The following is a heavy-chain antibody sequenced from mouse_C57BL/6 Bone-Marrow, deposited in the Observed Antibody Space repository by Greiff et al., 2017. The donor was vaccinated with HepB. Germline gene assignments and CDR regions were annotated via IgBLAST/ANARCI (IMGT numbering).Heavy chain of an antibody. Sequence: VQLVESGAELVRPGASVTLSCKASGYTFTDYEMHWVKQTPVHGLEWIGAIDPETGGTAYNQKFKGKAILTADKSSSTAYMELRSLTSEDSAVYYCTRSGGYDGLYWGQGTTLTVSS. CDR3: TRSGGYDGLY. CDR1: GYTFTDYE. V-gene: IGHV1-15*01. J-gene: IGHJ2*01. D-gene: IGHD2-3*01. CDR2: IDPETGGT.